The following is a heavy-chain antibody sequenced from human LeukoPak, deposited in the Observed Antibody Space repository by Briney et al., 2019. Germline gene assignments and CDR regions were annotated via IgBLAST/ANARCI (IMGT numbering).Heavy chain of an antibody. V-gene: IGHV4-39*01. CDR1: GGSISSSSYY. J-gene: IGHJ5*02. CDR2: IYYSGST. Sequence: SETLSLTCTVSGGSISSSSYYWGWIRQPPGKGLEWIGSIYYSGSTYYNPFLKSRVTISVDTSKNQFSLKLSSVTAADTAVYYCARHLRFLESKDNWFDPWGQGTLVTVSS. CDR3: ARHLRFLESKDNWFDP. D-gene: IGHD3-3*01.